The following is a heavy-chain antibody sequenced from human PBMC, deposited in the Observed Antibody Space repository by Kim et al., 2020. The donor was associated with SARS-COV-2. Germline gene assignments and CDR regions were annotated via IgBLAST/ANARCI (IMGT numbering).Heavy chain of an antibody. CDR3: TTETITIFGEPTDAFDI. J-gene: IGHJ3*02. V-gene: IGHV3-15*01. Sequence: GGSLRLSCAASGFTFSNAWMSWVRQAPGKGLEWVGRIKSKTDGGTTDYAAPVKGRFTISRDDSKNTLYLQMNSLKTEDTAVYYCTTETITIFGEPTDAFDIWGQGTMVTVSS. CDR2: IKSKTDGGTT. D-gene: IGHD3-3*01. CDR1: GFTFSNAW.